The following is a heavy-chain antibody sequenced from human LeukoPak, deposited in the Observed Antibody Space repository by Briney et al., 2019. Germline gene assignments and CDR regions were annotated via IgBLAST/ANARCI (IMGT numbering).Heavy chain of an antibody. CDR1: GYSFTSYW. CDR3: ARHTYDSSGYYYLIDY. CDR2: IYPGDSDT. J-gene: IGHJ4*02. D-gene: IGHD3-22*01. V-gene: IGHV5-51*01. Sequence: GESLKISCKGSGYSFTSYWIGWVRQLPGKGLEWRGIIYPGDSDTRYSPSFQGQVTISADKSISTAYLQRSSLKASDTAMYYCARHTYDSSGYYYLIDYWGQGTLVTVSS.